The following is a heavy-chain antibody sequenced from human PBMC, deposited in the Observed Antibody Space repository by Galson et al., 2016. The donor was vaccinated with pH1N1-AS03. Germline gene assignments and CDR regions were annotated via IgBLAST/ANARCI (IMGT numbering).Heavy chain of an antibody. CDR2: ITPIFGTT. CDR1: GGTFSNYA. CDR3: ARAGREEYRSTSFKSYNYYYGRDV. D-gene: IGHD6-6*01. J-gene: IGHJ6*02. Sequence: SVKVSCKASGGTFSNYAFNWVRLAPGQGLEWMGGITPIFGTTKYAQKFQGRVTITADKSTNTADMELRSLRSEDTALYYCARAGREEYRSTSFKSYNYYYGRDVWGQGTTVIVSS. V-gene: IGHV1-69*06.